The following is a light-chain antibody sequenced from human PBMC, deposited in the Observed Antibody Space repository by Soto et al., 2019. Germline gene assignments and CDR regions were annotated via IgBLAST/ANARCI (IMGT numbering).Light chain of an antibody. Sequence: QSVLTQPPSVSGAPGQGGTISCTGSSSNIGATYDVQWYQQLPGTAPKLLIHGNTDRPSGVPDRFSGSKSGTSASLAITGLQADDEADYYCQSYDDSLSVHYVFGTGTKVTVL. CDR3: QSYDDSLSVHYV. CDR1: SSNIGATYD. CDR2: GNT. V-gene: IGLV1-40*01. J-gene: IGLJ1*01.